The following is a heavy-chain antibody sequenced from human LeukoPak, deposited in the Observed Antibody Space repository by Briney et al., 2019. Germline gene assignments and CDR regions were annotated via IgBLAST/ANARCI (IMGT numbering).Heavy chain of an antibody. CDR3: ARAPDTAMVAFDY. J-gene: IGHJ4*02. CDR2: VTSSSTYV. D-gene: IGHD5-18*01. CDR1: GFTFSWYS. V-gene: IGHV3-21*01. Sequence: PGGTLRLSCAASGFTFSWYSMHWVRQAPGKGLEWVSSVTSSSTYVYYGDSVKGRFTISRDNAKNSLHLQMNSLRGEDTAVYYCARAPDTAMVAFDYWGQGTLVTVSS.